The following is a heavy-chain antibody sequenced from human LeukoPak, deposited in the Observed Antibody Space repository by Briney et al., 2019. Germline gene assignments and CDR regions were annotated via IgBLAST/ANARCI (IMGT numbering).Heavy chain of an antibody. CDR1: GGSISSYY. V-gene: IGHV4-59*05. J-gene: IGHJ3*02. Sequence: SETLSLTCTVSGGSISSYYGSWIRQPAGKGREWIGSIFYSGSTYYNPSLKSRVTISGHTSKNQFSLKLSSVTVADTAVYYCAKGLRYLSFNDAFDIWGQGTMVTVSS. CDR2: IFYSGST. D-gene: IGHD3-9*01. CDR3: AKGLRYLSFNDAFDI.